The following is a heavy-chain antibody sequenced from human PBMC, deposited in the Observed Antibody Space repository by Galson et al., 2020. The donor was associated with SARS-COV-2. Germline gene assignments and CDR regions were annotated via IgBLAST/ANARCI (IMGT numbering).Heavy chain of an antibody. V-gene: IGHV1-24*01. J-gene: IGHJ4*02. CDR2: FDTEEGET. D-gene: IGHD4-17*01. CDR1: GDTLSELS. CDR3: ATAASHGDFAYFDY. Sequence: ASVKVSCKVSGDTLSELSMEWVRQAPGKGLEWMGGFDTEEGETIYAQRFQGRVTLTEDTSTDTAYMELSSLISEDTAVYYCATAASHGDFAYFDYWGQGTLVTVSS.